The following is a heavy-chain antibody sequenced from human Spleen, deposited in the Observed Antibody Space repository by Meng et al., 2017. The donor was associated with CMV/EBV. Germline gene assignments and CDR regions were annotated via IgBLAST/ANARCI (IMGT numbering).Heavy chain of an antibody. CDR3: AGFGVAITNGLDV. CDR2: ISRDGGYV. V-gene: IGHV3-48*03. J-gene: IGHJ6*02. D-gene: IGHD3-3*01. CDR1: GYIFSDYE. Sequence: GESLKISCTASGYIFSDYEMNWVRQAPGKGLEWISYISRDGGYVYYADSVKGRFTISKDNAKESLYLQMDSLRAEDTAVYYCAGFGVAITNGLDVWGRGTTVTVSS.